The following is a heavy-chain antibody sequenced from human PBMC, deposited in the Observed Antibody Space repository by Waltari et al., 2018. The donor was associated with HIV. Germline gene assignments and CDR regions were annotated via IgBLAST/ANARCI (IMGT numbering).Heavy chain of an antibody. J-gene: IGHJ4*02. Sequence: QVHLVQTGADVKTPAPSALVSCKPSICNFHDYPLHLGRQLPGQGPEWMGWINPNSVDTLSAQRFQCKVTLTRDTSIITAYMEVNRLTSDDTAIYYCARGQNSRNYYDSSGYDAVLDSWGQGTLVTVSS. CDR1: ICNFHDYP. CDR2: INPNSVDT. CDR3: ARGQNSRNYYDSSGYDAVLDS. V-gene: IGHV1-2*02. D-gene: IGHD3-22*01.